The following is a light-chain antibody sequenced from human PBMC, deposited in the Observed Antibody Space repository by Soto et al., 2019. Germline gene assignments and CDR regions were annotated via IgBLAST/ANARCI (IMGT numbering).Light chain of an antibody. J-gene: IGLJ3*02. CDR2: EDN. CDR1: SGRIASNY. CDR3: QSYGDNNQV. Sequence: NFMLTQPHSVSESPGKTVSISCTRSSGRIASNYVQWYQQRPGSAPTTVIYEDNKRPSGVPDRFSGSIDSSSNSASLTISGLKTEDEADYYCQSYGDNNQVFGGGTKLTVL. V-gene: IGLV6-57*04.